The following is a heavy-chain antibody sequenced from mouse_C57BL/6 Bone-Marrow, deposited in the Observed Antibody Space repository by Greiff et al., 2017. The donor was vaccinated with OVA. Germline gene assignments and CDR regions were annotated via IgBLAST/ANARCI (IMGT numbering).Heavy chain of an antibody. CDR3: ARSWTTVVATRSYWYFDV. CDR2: IDPNSGGT. J-gene: IGHJ1*03. CDR1: GYTFTSYW. D-gene: IGHD1-1*01. V-gene: IGHV1-72*01. Sequence: QVQLQQPGAELVKPGASVKLSCKASGYTFTSYWMHWVKQRPGRGLEWIGRIDPNSGGTKYNEKFKSKATLTVDKPSSTAYMQLSSLTSEDSAVYYCARSWTTVVATRSYWYFDVWGTGTTGTVSS.